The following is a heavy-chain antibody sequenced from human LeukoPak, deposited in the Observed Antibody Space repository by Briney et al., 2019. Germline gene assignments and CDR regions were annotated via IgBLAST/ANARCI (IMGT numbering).Heavy chain of an antibody. J-gene: IGHJ4*02. D-gene: IGHD1-7*01. CDR2: FDPEDDEI. CDR3: ATETGNFYFYS. V-gene: IGHV1-24*01. CDR1: GYTLTELS. Sequence: ASVKVSCKVSGYTLTELSMHWVRQAPGKGLEWMGGFDPEDDEINYAQRFQGRVTMTEDASTDTAYMELRSLRSEDTAVYYCATETGNFYFYSWGQGTLVTVSS.